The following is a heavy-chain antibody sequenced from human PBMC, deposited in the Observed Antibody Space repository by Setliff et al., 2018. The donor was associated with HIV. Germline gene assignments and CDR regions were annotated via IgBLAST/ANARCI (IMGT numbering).Heavy chain of an antibody. V-gene: IGHV4-34*01. CDR1: GGSFSDYY. J-gene: IGHJ6*02. CDR3: ARARYIVIRGDAGMDV. D-gene: IGHD3-10*01. CDR2: INHSGST. Sequence: SETLSLTCGIYGGSFSDYYWSWIRQPPGKGLEWIGEINHSGSTNYNPSLKSRVTISLDTSKNQFSLKLSSVTAADTAVYYCARARYIVIRGDAGMDVWGPGTTVTVSS.